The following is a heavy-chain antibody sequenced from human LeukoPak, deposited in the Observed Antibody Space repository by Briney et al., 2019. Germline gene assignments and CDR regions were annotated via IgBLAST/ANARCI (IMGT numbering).Heavy chain of an antibody. CDR1: GGSFSGYY. J-gene: IGHJ5*02. V-gene: IGHV4-34*01. D-gene: IGHD4-17*01. CDR2: INHSGST. Sequence: SETLSLTCAVYGGSFSGYYWSWISQPPGKGLEWIGEINHSGSTNYNPSLKSRVTISVDTSKNQFSLKLSSVTAADTAVYYCASDYGDYEDWFDPWGQGTLVTVSS. CDR3: ASDYGDYEDWFDP.